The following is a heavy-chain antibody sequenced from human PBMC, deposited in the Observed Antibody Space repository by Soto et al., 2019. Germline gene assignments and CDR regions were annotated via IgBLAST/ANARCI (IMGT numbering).Heavy chain of an antibody. CDR1: GFTFSSYA. CDR3: AIVPAAMRTSN. V-gene: IGHV3-23*01. CDR2: ISGSGGST. J-gene: IGHJ4*02. D-gene: IGHD2-2*01. Sequence: GGSLRLSCAASGFTFSSYAMSWVRQAPGKGLEWVSAISGSGGSTYYADSVKGRFTISRDNSKNTLYLQMNSLRAEDTAVYYCAIVPAAMRTSNWGQGTLVTVSS.